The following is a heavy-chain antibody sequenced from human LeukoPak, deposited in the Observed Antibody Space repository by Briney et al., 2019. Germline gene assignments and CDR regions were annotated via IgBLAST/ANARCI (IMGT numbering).Heavy chain of an antibody. CDR1: GYSFTSYY. Sequence: ASVKVSCKASGYSFTSYYMHWVRQAPGQGLEWMGLSNPSGSSTTYAQRFQGRVTMNRDISTSTDYMELPSLTSDDTAMYYCARDNSVGETAWWFDPWGQGTLVTVSS. CDR3: ARDNSVGETAWWFDP. CDR2: SNPSGSST. D-gene: IGHD1-26*01. J-gene: IGHJ5*02. V-gene: IGHV1-46*01.